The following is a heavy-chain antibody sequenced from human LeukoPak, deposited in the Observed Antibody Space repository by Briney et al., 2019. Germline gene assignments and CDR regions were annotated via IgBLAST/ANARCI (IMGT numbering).Heavy chain of an antibody. CDR2: INHSGST. CDR3: AGVHGSSWLFDY. V-gene: IGHV4-34*01. Sequence: SETLSLTRAVYGGSFSGYYWSWIRQPPGKGLEWIGEINHSGSTNYNPSLKSRVTISVDTSKNQFSLKLSSVTAADTAVYYCAGVHGSSWLFDYWGQGTLVTVSS. J-gene: IGHJ4*02. D-gene: IGHD6-13*01. CDR1: GGSFSGYY.